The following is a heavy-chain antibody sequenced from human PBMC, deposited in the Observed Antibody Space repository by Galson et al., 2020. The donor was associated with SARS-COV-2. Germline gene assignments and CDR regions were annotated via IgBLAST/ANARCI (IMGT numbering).Heavy chain of an antibody. CDR2: IYYSGST. J-gene: IGHJ6*02. D-gene: IGHD6-19*01. CDR1: GGSISSGGYY. V-gene: IGHV4-31*03. CDR3: ARDWLVRHDVTNYYYYYGMDV. Sequence: SETLSLTCTVSGGSISSGGYYWSWIRQHTGKGLEWIGYIYYSGSTYYNPSLKSRVTITVDTSKNQFSLKLSSVTAADTAVYYCARDWLVRHDVTNYYYYYGMDVWGQGTTVTCSS.